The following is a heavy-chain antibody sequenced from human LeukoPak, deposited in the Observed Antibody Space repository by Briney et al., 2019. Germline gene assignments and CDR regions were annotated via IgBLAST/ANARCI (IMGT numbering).Heavy chain of an antibody. V-gene: IGHV3-7*01. CDR3: ARDADGYED. CDR1: GLTFSRAW. CDR2: IKEDGSED. D-gene: IGHD5-24*01. J-gene: IGHJ4*02. Sequence: GGSLRLSCAASGLTFSRAWMSWVRQAPGKGLEWVANIKEDGSEDYYADSVKGRFAISKDNAKNSLYLQMNSLRAEDTAMYYCARDADGYEDWGQGTLVTVSS.